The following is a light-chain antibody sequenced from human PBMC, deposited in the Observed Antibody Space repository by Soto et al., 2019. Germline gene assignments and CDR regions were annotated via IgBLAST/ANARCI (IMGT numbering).Light chain of an antibody. CDR3: QQYDDWLRLT. J-gene: IGKJ4*01. V-gene: IGKV3-20*01. Sequence: EIVLTRSPGNLSLSPGERATLSCRAIQSVSNNYLAWYQQKPGQAPRLLIYGASNRATGIPDRFSGSGSGTEFNLTISSLQSEDFAVYFCQQYDDWLRLTFGGGTKVDI. CDR1: QSVSNNY. CDR2: GAS.